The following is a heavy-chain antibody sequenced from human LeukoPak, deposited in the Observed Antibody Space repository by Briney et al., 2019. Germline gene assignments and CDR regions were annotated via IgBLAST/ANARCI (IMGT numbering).Heavy chain of an antibody. V-gene: IGHV4-59*01. Sequence: TSETLSLTCTVSGGSISSYYWSWIRQPPGKGLEWIGYIYYSGSTNYNPSLKSRVTISVDTSKNQFSLKLSSVTAADTAVYYCARVVRGLYDSSGYIPYCYYYYMDVWGKGTTVTISS. CDR1: GGSISSYY. CDR2: IYYSGST. D-gene: IGHD3-22*01. J-gene: IGHJ6*03. CDR3: ARVVRGLYDSSGYIPYCYYYYMDV.